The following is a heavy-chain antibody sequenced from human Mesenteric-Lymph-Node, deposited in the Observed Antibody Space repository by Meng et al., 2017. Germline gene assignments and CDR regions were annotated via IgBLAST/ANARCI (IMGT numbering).Heavy chain of an antibody. V-gene: IGHV4-31*01. CDR3: ARVRYYYGSGSTWFDP. J-gene: IGHJ5*02. CDR2: IYYSGST. Sequence: QGPLQEACPVLVQPSQTPSLTCTVSGGSISSGGYYWSWIRQHPGKGLEWIGYIYYSGSTYYNPSLKSLVTISVDTSKNQFSLKLSSVTAADTAVYYCARVRYYYGSGSTWFDPWGQGTLVTVSS. CDR1: GGSISSGGYY. D-gene: IGHD3-10*01.